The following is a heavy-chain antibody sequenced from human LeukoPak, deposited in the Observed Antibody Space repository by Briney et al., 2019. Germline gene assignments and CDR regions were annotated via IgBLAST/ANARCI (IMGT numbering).Heavy chain of an antibody. CDR3: ARDGGSYSFDY. J-gene: IGHJ4*02. D-gene: IGHD1-26*01. V-gene: IGHV3-30*04. CDR1: GFTFSSYA. CDR2: ISYDGSNK. Sequence: GRSLRLSCAASGFTFSSYAMHWVRQAPGKGLEWVAVISYDGSNKYYADSVKGQFTISRDNSKNTLYLQMNSLRAEDTAVYYCARDGGSYSFDYWGQGTLVTVSS.